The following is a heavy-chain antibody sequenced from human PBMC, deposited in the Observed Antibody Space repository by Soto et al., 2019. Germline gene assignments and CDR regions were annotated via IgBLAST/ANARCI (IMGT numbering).Heavy chain of an antibody. CDR1: GFAFNNYG. V-gene: IGHV3-21*01. Sequence: GGSLRLSCTVSGFAFNNYGINCLRQAPGKGLEWVSSISKSDYTYYSDSVKGPFTISRDNAKNSVSLQMNTLRVEDTAVYYCAREDSIIIPAVSDFWGQGTMVTVSS. CDR2: ISKSDYT. D-gene: IGHD2-2*01. J-gene: IGHJ4*02. CDR3: AREDSIIIPAVSDF.